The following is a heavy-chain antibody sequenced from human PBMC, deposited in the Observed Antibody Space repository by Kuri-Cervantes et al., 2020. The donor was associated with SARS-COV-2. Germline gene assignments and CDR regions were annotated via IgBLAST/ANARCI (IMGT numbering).Heavy chain of an antibody. CDR3: ARWGVYYFDY. D-gene: IGHD3-16*01. CDR1: GFTFSSYW. V-gene: IGHV3-7*01. J-gene: IGHJ4*02. Sequence: GESLKISCAASGFTFSSYWMSWVRQAPGKGLEWVANIKQDGSEKYYVDSVKGRFTISRDNAKNLLYLQMNSLRAEDTAVYYCARWGVYYFDYWGQGTLVTVSS. CDR2: IKQDGSEK.